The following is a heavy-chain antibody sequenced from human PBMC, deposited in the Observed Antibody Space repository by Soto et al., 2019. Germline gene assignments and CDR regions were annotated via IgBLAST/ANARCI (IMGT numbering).Heavy chain of an antibody. CDR1: GASISGSYYY. D-gene: IGHD1-20*01. J-gene: IGHJ4*02. CDR3: ATSQKGYNWNYFDH. Sequence: SETLSLTCAVSGASISGSYYYWAWLRQSPGKGPEWIGSVFYTGFTSYNPSLESRVSVSVDTSRSRFSLKLSAVTAADTAVYYCATSQKGYNWNYFDHWGQGALVTVSS. V-gene: IGHV4-39*01. CDR2: VFYTGFT.